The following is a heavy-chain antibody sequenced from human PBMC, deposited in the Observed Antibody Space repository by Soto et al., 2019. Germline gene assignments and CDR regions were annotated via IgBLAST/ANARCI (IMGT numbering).Heavy chain of an antibody. CDR3: AKTREVDTSSWGGVYYYYGMDV. CDR1: GFTFSSYA. Sequence: EVQLLESGGGLVQPGGSLRLSCAASGFTFSSYAMSWVRQAPGKGLEWVSAISGSGGSTYYADSVKGRFTISRDNSKNTLYLQRNSLRAEDTAVYYCAKTREVDTSSWGGVYYYYGMDVWGQGTTVTVSS. J-gene: IGHJ6*02. V-gene: IGHV3-23*01. CDR2: ISGSGGST. D-gene: IGHD5-18*01.